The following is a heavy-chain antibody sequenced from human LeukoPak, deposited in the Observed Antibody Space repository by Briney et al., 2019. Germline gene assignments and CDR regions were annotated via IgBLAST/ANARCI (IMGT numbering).Heavy chain of an antibody. Sequence: ASVKVSCKASGYTFTKHGISWVRQSPGQGLEWMAWISAYNGDTYYAQKVQGRVTVTTDTSTSTAYMELRSLRYDDTAVYYCAREHVIKVRYYNGMEVWGQGTTVTVSS. D-gene: IGHD3-10*01. CDR3: AREHVIKVRYYNGMEV. CDR1: GYTFTKHG. V-gene: IGHV1-18*01. CDR2: ISAYNGDT. J-gene: IGHJ6*02.